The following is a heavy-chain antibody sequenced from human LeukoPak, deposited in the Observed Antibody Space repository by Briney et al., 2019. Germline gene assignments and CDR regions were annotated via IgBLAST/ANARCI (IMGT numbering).Heavy chain of an antibody. V-gene: IGHV4-59*01. Sequence: SETLSLTCTVSGGSISSYYWSWIRQPPGKGLEWIGNIYDSGSTNYNPSLKSRVTMSVDTSQNQFSLKLSSVTAADTAVYYCARVKVSGYNYFDYWGQGTLVTVSS. CDR2: IYDSGST. D-gene: IGHD5-24*01. CDR3: ARVKVSGYNYFDY. J-gene: IGHJ4*02. CDR1: GGSISSYY.